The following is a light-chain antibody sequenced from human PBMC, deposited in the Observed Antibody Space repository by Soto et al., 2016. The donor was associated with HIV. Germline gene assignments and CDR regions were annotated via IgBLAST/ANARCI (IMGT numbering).Light chain of an antibody. CDR3: QSTDSSGTYRV. CDR2: RDT. Sequence: SYELTQPPSVSVPPGQTARITCSGEALAKQYVHWYQQKPGQAPVVVTYRDTERPSGIPERFSGSSSGTTVTLTISGVQAEDEADYYCQSTDSSGTYRVFGGGTKLT. CDR1: ALAKQY. J-gene: IGLJ2*01. V-gene: IGLV3-25*03.